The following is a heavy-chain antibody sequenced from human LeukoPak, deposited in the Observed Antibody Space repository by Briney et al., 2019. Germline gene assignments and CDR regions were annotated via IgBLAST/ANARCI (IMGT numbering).Heavy chain of an antibody. J-gene: IGHJ4*02. Sequence: ASVKVSCKASGYTFTSYGISWVRQPPGQGLEWMGWISAYNGNTNYPQKLQGRVTITTDTSTSTAYMELRSLRSDDTAVYYCARDSLRAYYDGSESKKPFDYWGQGTLVTVSS. V-gene: IGHV1-18*04. CDR2: ISAYNGNT. CDR3: ARDSLRAYYDGSESKKPFDY. CDR1: GYTFTSYG. D-gene: IGHD3-10*01.